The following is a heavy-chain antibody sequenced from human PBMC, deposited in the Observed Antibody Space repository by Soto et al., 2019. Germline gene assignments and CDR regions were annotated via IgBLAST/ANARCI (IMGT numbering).Heavy chain of an antibody. Sequence: QVQLQESGPGLVKPSGTLSLTCAVSGDSISSTNWWNWVRQPPGKGVEWIGEIHHAGSTNYNPSLKSRVTISVDESKNQVSLNLKSVTAADTAVYYCARARQYCSSTSCYLDPWGQGTLVTVSS. J-gene: IGHJ5*02. CDR3: ARARQYCSSTSCYLDP. CDR2: IHHAGST. CDR1: GDSISSTNW. V-gene: IGHV4-4*02. D-gene: IGHD2-2*01.